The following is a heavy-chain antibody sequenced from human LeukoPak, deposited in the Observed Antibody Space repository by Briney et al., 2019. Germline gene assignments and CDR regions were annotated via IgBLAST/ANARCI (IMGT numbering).Heavy chain of an antibody. Sequence: GESLKISCKGSGYSFTSYWIGWVRQMAGKGLEWMGIIYPGDSDTRYSPSFQGQVTISADKSISTAYLQWSSLKASDTAMYYCARTGDSSGYSWYFDLWGRGTLVTVSS. V-gene: IGHV5-51*01. J-gene: IGHJ2*01. CDR3: ARTGDSSGYSWYFDL. CDR2: IYPGDSDT. D-gene: IGHD3-22*01. CDR1: GYSFTSYW.